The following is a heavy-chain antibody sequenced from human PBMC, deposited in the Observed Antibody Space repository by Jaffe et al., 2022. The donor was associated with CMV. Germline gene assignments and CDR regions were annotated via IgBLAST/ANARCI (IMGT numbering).Heavy chain of an antibody. Sequence: QVQLVQSGAEVKKPGASVKVSCKASGYTFTGYYMHWVRQAPGQGLEWMGWINPNSGGTNYAQKFQGRVTMTRDTSISTAYMELSRLRSDDTAVYYCARDGIGYSSSWYLRGYNWFDPWGQGTLVTVSS. CDR2: INPNSGGT. D-gene: IGHD6-13*01. J-gene: IGHJ5*02. CDR1: GYTFTGYY. V-gene: IGHV1-2*02. CDR3: ARDGIGYSSSWYLRGYNWFDP.